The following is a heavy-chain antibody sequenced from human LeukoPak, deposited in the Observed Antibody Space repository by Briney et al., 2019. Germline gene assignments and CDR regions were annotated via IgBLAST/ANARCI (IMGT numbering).Heavy chain of an antibody. D-gene: IGHD6-19*01. CDR3: ARELSVGGIAVADTERF. V-gene: IGHV3-21*01. CDR1: GFTFSSYS. Sequence: KTGGSLRLSCAASGFTFSSYSMNWVRQAPGKGLEWVSSISSSSSYIYYADSVKGRFTISRDNAKNSLYLQMNSLRAEDTAVYYCARELSVGGIAVADTERFWGQGTLVTVSS. J-gene: IGHJ4*02. CDR2: ISSSSSYI.